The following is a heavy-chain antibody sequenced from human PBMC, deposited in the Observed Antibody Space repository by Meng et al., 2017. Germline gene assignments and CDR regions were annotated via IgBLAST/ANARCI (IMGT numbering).Heavy chain of an antibody. V-gene: IGHV3-15*01. CDR3: TTDPPYSSSAYYYYGMDV. Sequence: GESLKISCAASGFTFSNAWMSWVRQAPGKGLEWVGRIKSKTDGGTTDYAAPVKGRFTISRDDSKNTLYLQMHSLKTEDTAVYYCTTDPPYSSSAYYYYGMDVWGQGTTVTVSS. CDR1: GFTFSNAW. J-gene: IGHJ6*02. D-gene: IGHD6-6*01. CDR2: IKSKTDGGTT.